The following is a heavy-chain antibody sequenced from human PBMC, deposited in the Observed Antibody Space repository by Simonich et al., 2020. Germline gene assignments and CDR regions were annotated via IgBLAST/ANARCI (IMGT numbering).Heavy chain of an antibody. CDR1: GFTFISSW. V-gene: IGHV3-7*01. D-gene: IGHD6-6*01. CDR2: IKQDGSEK. Sequence: EVQLVESGGGLVQPGGSLRLSCAASGFTFISSWSGWVRQAPGNGLEWGANIKQDGSEKYYVDSVKGRFTISRDNAKNSLYLQMNSLRAEDTAVYYCAREYSSSSDPYWYFDLWGRGTLVTVSS. CDR3: AREYSSSSDPYWYFDL. J-gene: IGHJ2*01.